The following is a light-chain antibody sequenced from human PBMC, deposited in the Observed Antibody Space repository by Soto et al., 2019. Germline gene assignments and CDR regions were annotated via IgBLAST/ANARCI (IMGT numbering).Light chain of an antibody. Sequence: DIPMTQSPSSLSASVGDRVTITCRASQSIYSSLNWYHQKPGKAPQLLIYAASNLQSGVPSRVSGSGSGTDFTLRISSLQPEDVATSYGHQSYSAPYTFGQGTKLVI. CDR2: AAS. CDR3: HQSYSAPYT. V-gene: IGKV1-39*01. J-gene: IGKJ2*01. CDR1: QSIYSS.